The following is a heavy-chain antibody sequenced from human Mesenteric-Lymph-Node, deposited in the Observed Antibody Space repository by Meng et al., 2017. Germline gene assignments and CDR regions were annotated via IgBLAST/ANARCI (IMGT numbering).Heavy chain of an antibody. D-gene: IGHD4-17*01. CDR2: IISSGGST. CDR1: GFTFSIYA. CDR3: AREQDYGDYGRDAFDI. V-gene: IGHV3-23*01. J-gene: IGHJ3*02. Sequence: GESLKISCAASGFTFSIYAMTWVRQAPGKGLEWVSTIISSGGSTYYADSVKGRFTISRDNSKNTLYLQMNSLRAEDTAVYYCAREQDYGDYGRDAFDIWGQGTMVTVSS.